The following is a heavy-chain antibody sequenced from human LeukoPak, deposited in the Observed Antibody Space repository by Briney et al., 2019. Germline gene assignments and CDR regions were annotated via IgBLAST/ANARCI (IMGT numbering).Heavy chain of an antibody. D-gene: IGHD2-2*01. J-gene: IGHJ4*02. CDR2: ISSSGTTI. CDR3: ASEGYCSTTSCYDFDY. CDR1: GFIFSSYG. V-gene: IGHV3-48*04. Sequence: GGSLRLSCAASGFIFSSYGMNWVRQAPGKGLEWVSFISSSGTTIYYADSVKGRFTISRDNAKNSLYLQMNSLRAEDTAVYYCASEGYCSTTSCYDFDYWGQGTLVTVSS.